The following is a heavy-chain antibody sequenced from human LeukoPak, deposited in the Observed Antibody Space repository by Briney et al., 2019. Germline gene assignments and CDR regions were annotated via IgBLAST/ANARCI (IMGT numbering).Heavy chain of an antibody. Sequence: GGSLRLSCAASGFTFSSYAMSWVRQAPGKGLEGVSSISSSSSYIYYADSVKGRFTISRDNAKNSLYLQMNSLRAEDTAVYYCARGYSGGYSDYWGQGTLVTVSS. CDR1: GFTFSSYA. CDR2: ISSSSSYI. D-gene: IGHD1-26*01. J-gene: IGHJ4*02. V-gene: IGHV3-21*01. CDR3: ARGYSGGYSDY.